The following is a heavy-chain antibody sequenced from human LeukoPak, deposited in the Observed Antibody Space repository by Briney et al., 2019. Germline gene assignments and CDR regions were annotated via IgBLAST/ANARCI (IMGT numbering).Heavy chain of an antibody. J-gene: IGHJ6*03. V-gene: IGHV3-30*04. CDR1: GFTFSDYT. Sequence: GGSLRLSCAASGFTFSDYTMNWVRQAPGKGLEWVAVISYDGSNKYYADSVKGRFTISRDNSKNTLYLQMNSLRVEDTAVYYCARAWYYYGPGRSIPQYYYYMDVWGKGTTVTVSS. CDR2: ISYDGSNK. CDR3: ARAWYYYGPGRSIPQYYYYMDV. D-gene: IGHD3-10*01.